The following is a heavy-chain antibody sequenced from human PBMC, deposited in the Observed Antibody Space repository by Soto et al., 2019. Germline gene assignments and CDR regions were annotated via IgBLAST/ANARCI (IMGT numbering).Heavy chain of an antibody. CDR2: IYATGTT. D-gene: IGHD1-1*01. J-gene: IGHJ5*02. Sequence: PSETLSLTCTVSGASISGFYWGWIRKSAGKGLEWIGRIYATGTTDYNPSLKSRVMMSVDTSKKQFSLKLRSVTAADTAVYYCVRDGTKTLRDWFEPWGQ. V-gene: IGHV4-4*07. CDR3: VRDGTKTLRDWFEP. CDR1: GASISGFY.